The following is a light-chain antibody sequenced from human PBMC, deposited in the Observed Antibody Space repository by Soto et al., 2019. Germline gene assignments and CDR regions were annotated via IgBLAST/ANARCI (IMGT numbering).Light chain of an antibody. CDR2: ANN. CDR1: SSNIGVNA. V-gene: IGLV1-44*01. Sequence: QSVLTQPPSASGTPGQRVTISCSGSSSNIGVNAVNWYQQVPGTAPKLLIYANNQRPSGVADRFSGSKSGTSASLAISGLQSDDETDYYCATWDDTVNGVVFGGGTQLTVL. J-gene: IGLJ3*02. CDR3: ATWDDTVNGVV.